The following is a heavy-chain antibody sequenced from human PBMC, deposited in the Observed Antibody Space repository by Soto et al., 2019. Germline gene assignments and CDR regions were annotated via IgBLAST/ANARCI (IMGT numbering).Heavy chain of an antibody. Sequence: QVQLVESGGGVVQPGRSLRLSCAASGFTFSTYGMFWVRQPPGKGLEWVAAIPSDGSNKYYADSVKGRFTISRDNSKNTXXLQMDRLKTEDTAVYYCAKDFHPSQSYALYNWFDPWGQGTLVTVSS. CDR1: GFTFSTYG. D-gene: IGHD3-16*01. J-gene: IGHJ5*02. CDR2: IPSDGSNK. V-gene: IGHV3-30*18. CDR3: AKDFHPSQSYALYNWFDP.